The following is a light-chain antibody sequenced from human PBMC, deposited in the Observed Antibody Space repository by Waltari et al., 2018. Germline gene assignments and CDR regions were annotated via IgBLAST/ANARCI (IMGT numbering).Light chain of an antibody. CDR2: VNSAGSH. V-gene: IGLV4-69*01. J-gene: IGLJ3*02. CDR1: RGHSGYA. CDR3: QTWGTGVWV. Sequence: QLVLTQSPSASAPPGASVKLTRSLSRGHSGYALAWHQHRPEKGPRYLMKVNSAGSHYKGDGIPDRFSGSSSGAERYLTISSLQSEDEADYYCQTWGTGVWVFGGGTKLTVL.